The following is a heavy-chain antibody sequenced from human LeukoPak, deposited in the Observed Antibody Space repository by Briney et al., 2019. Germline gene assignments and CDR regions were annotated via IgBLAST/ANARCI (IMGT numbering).Heavy chain of an antibody. CDR1: GYTFTSYY. Sequence: ASVKVSCKASGYTFTSYYMHWVRQAPGQGLEWMGIINPSGGSTSYAQKFQGRVTMTRDTSTSTVYMELSSLRSEDTDVYYCARDLSVLSVFTDYYYGMDVWGQGTTVTVSS. D-gene: IGHD2-8*02. CDR2: INPSGGST. V-gene: IGHV1-46*01. CDR3: ARDLSVLSVFTDYYYGMDV. J-gene: IGHJ6*02.